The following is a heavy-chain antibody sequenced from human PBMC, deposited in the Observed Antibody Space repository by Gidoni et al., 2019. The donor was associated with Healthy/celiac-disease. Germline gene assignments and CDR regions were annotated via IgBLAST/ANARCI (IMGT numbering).Heavy chain of an antibody. D-gene: IGHD3-22*01. V-gene: IGHV4-39*07. J-gene: IGHJ4*02. CDR1: GGSIRRSRYY. CDR3: ARPARVYDSSGYASPLFDY. CDR2: IYYSGST. Sequence: QLQLQESGPGLVKPSETLSLTCTVSGGSIRRSRYYWGWIRQPPGKGLEWIGSIYYSGSTYYNPSLKSRVTISVDTSKNQFSLKLSSVTAADTAVYYCARPARVYDSSGYASPLFDYWGQGTLVTVSS.